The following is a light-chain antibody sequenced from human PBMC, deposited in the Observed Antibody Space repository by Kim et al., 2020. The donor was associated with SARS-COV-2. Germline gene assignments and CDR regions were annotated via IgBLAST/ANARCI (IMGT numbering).Light chain of an antibody. J-gene: IGKJ4*01. CDR1: RDVNSN. V-gene: IGKV3-20*01. CDR3: QHYNALPLT. Sequence: VSLRKRPPLSCRASRDVNSNLSWYQQKPGPAPRLLIYAAARRTTGIPDRFTGSGSGTDFTLTISRLEPDDFAVYSCQHYNALPLTFGGGTKVDIK. CDR2: AAA.